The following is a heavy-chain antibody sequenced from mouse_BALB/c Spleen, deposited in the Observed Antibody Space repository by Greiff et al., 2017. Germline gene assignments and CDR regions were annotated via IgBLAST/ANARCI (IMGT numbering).Heavy chain of an antibody. D-gene: IGHD2-3*01. CDR2: IDPSDSET. CDR3: ARRWLYAMDY. Sequence: QVQLQQPGAELVKPGAPVKLSCKASGYTFTSYWMNWVKQRPGRGLEWIGRIDPSDSETHYNQKFKDKATLTVDKSSSTAYIQLSSLTSEDSAVYYCARRWLYAMDYWGQGTSVTVSS. CDR1: GYTFTSYW. V-gene: IGHV1-69*02. J-gene: IGHJ4*01.